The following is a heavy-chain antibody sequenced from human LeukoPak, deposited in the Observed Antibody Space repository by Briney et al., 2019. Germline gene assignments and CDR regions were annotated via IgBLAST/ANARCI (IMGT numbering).Heavy chain of an antibody. J-gene: IGHJ4*02. CDR1: GFTFSRYA. V-gene: IGHV3-23*01. Sequence: GGSLRLSCAASGFTFSRYAMSWVRQAPGKGLEWVSCINGRGISTYYADSVKGRFTISRANSKNTLYLQMSSLRADDTAIYYCAREAYYDCSGSLDYWGQGTLVTVSS. D-gene: IGHD3-22*01. CDR3: AREAYYDCSGSLDY. CDR2: INGRGIST.